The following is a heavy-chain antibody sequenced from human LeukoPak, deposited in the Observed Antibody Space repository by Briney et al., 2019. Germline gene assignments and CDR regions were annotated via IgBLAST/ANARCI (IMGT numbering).Heavy chain of an antibody. CDR2: IYYSGST. Sequence: SETLSLTCTVSGGSISSYYWSWIRQPPGKGLEWIGYIYYSGSTNYNPSLKSRVTISVDTSKNQFSLKLSSVTAADTAVYYCARQAVIMPTDMGGPWFDPWGRGTLVAVAS. J-gene: IGHJ5*02. V-gene: IGHV4-59*08. CDR3: ARQAVIMPTDMGGPWFDP. CDR1: GGSISSYY. D-gene: IGHD2-15*01.